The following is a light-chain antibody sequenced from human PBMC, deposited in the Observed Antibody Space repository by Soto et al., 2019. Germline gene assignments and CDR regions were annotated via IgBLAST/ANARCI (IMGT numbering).Light chain of an antibody. CDR2: GAS. CDR1: QSVSSN. V-gene: IGKV3-15*01. J-gene: IGKJ1*01. Sequence: EIVMTQSPATLSVSPGERATLSCRASQSVSSNLAWYQQKPGQAPRLLIYGASPRATGIPARFSGSGYGPEFTLTISSLQSEDFAVYYCQQYNNWPQTFGQGTKVEIK. CDR3: QQYNNWPQT.